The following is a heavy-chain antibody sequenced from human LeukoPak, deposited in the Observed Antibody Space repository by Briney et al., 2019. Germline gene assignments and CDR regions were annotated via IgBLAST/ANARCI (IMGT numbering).Heavy chain of an antibody. CDR1: GFTVSSNY. CDR2: IYSGGST. Sequence: PGGSLRLSCAASGFTVSSNYMNWVRQVPGRWLEWVSVIYSGGSTNYADSVKGRFTISRDNSKNTLYLQMNSLRADDTAVYYCIYGYTLDFWGQGTLVTVSS. J-gene: IGHJ4*02. D-gene: IGHD5-18*01. V-gene: IGHV3-53*01. CDR3: IYGYTLDF.